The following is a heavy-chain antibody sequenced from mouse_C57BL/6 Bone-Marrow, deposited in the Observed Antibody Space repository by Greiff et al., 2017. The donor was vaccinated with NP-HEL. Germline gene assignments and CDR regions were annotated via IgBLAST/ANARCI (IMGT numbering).Heavy chain of an antibody. Sequence: LQESGAELVRPGASVTLSCKASGYTFTDYEMHWVKQTPVHGLEWIGAIDPETGGTAYNQKFKGKAILTADKSSSTAYMELRSLTSEDSAVYYCTITKGYWGQGTTLTVSS. CDR2: IDPETGGT. V-gene: IGHV1-15*01. J-gene: IGHJ2*01. CDR3: TITKGY. CDR1: GYTFTDYE.